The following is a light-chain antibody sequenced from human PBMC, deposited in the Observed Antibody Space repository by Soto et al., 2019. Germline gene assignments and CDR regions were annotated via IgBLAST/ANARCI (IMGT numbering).Light chain of an antibody. J-gene: IGLJ2*01. V-gene: IGLV2-14*01. CDR2: DVS. Sequence: QSVLTQPDSVSGSPGQSITISCTGTSSDVGGYNYVSWYQQHPGKAPKLTIYDVSNRPSGVSNRFSGSKSGNTASLTISGLQAEDEADYYCSSYTSSSTLVFGGGTKVTVL. CDR3: SSYTSSSTLV. CDR1: SSDVGGYNY.